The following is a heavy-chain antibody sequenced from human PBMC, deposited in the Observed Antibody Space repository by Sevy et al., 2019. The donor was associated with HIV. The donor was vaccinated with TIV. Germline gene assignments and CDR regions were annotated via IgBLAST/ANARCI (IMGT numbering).Heavy chain of an antibody. CDR1: GFTFSSYS. D-gene: IGHD5-18*01. Sequence: GGSLRLSCAASGFTFSSYSMNWVRQAPGKGLEWVSYISSSSSTIYYADSVKGRFTISRDNAKNSLYLQMNSLRDKDTAVYYCARDGGYSYGYDFDYWGQGTLVTVSS. CDR3: ARDGGYSYGYDFDY. J-gene: IGHJ4*02. CDR2: ISSSSSTI. V-gene: IGHV3-48*02.